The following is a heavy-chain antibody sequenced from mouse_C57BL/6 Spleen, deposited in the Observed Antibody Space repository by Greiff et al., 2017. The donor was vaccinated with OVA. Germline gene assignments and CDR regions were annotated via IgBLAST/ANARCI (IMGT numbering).Heavy chain of an antibody. V-gene: IGHV1-54*01. CDR2: INPGSGGT. D-gene: IGHD2-4*01. Sequence: QVQLKQSGAELVRPGTSVKVSCKASGYAFTNYLIEWVKQRPGQGLEWIGVINPGSGGTNYNEKFKGKATLTADKSSSTAYMQLSSLTSEDSAVYFCARERGYGDYEKFAYWGQGTLVTVSA. J-gene: IGHJ3*01. CDR1: GYAFTNYL. CDR3: ARERGYGDYEKFAY.